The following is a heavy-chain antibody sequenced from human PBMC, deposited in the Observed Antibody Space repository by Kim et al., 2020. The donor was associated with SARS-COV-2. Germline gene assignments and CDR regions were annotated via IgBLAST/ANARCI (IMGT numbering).Heavy chain of an antibody. J-gene: IGHJ2*01. D-gene: IGHD3-10*01. Sequence: SETLSLTCTVSGGSISSSSYYWGWIRQPPGKGLEWIGSIYYSGSTYYNPSLKSRVTISVDTSKNQFSLKLSSVTAADTAVYYCARHPRRSYYGSGSYYNDWYFDLWGRGTLVTVSS. V-gene: IGHV4-39*01. CDR2: IYYSGST. CDR1: GGSISSSSYY. CDR3: ARHPRRSYYGSGSYYNDWYFDL.